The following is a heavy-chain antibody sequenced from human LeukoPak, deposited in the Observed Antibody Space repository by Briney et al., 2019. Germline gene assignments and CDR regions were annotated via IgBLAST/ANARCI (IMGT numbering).Heavy chain of an antibody. V-gene: IGHV4-59*08. CDR2: IYYSGST. Sequence: PSETLSLTCSVSGGSISSYYWSWIRQPPGKGLEWIGYIYYSGSTNYNPSLKSRVTISVDTSKNQFSLKLSSVTAADTAVYYCARLHCGGDCHFDYWGQGTLVTVSS. D-gene: IGHD2-21*02. CDR3: ARLHCGGDCHFDY. CDR1: GGSISSYY. J-gene: IGHJ4*02.